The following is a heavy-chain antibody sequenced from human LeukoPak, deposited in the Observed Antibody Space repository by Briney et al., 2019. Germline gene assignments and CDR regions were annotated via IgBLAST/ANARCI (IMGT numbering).Heavy chain of an antibody. Sequence: PGGSLRLSCAASGFTFSSYGMHWVRQAPGKGLEWVAVVSYDGSNRYYADSVKGRFTISRDNSKDTLYLQMNSLRAEDTAVYYCARSVIAVAGYFDYWGQGTLVTVSS. D-gene: IGHD6-19*01. CDR2: VSYDGSNR. J-gene: IGHJ4*02. CDR3: ARSVIAVAGYFDY. CDR1: GFTFSSYG. V-gene: IGHV3-30*03.